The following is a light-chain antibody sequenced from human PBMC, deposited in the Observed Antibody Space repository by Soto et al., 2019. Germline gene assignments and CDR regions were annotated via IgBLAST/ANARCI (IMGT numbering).Light chain of an antibody. Sequence: LSPSPCTLSPSPGEGAHLFSRASQSVSNNYVAWYQQKPGQAPMLLFDGSSNRAAGIPDMCSSSWSGAFFTLTISILEPEYVAVYYCQQYGSSGTFGQGTKVDIK. CDR1: QSVSNNY. J-gene: IGKJ1*01. CDR3: QQYGSSGT. CDR2: GSS. V-gene: IGKV3-20*01.